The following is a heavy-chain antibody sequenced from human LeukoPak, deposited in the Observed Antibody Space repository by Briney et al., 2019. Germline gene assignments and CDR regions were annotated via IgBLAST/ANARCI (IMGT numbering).Heavy chain of an antibody. CDR2: INPNSGGT. V-gene: IGHV1-2*02. CDR1: GYTFTGYY. D-gene: IGHD4-17*01. Sequence: GASVKVSCKASGYTFTGYYMHWVRQAPGQGLEWMGWINPNSGGTNYAQKLQGRVTMTRDTSISTAYMELSRLRSDDTAVYYCARVPGYGGNYANFDYWGQGTLVTVSS. CDR3: ARVPGYGGNYANFDY. J-gene: IGHJ4*02.